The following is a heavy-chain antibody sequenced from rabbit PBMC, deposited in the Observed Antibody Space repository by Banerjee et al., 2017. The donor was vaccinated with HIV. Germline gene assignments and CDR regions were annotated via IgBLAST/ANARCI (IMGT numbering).Heavy chain of an antibody. CDR2: IYGVSSNTV. D-gene: IGHD8-1*01. J-gene: IGHJ4*01. CDR1: GFTISGSNW. V-gene: IGHV1S40*01. Sequence: QSLEESGGDLVKPGASLTLTCTASGFTISGSNWMCWVRQAPGKGLEWIACIYGVSSNTVYYASWAKGRFTISKTSSTTVTLQMTSLTAADTATYFCARDPNYDDINYYNLWGPGTLVTVS. CDR3: ARDPNYDDINYYNL.